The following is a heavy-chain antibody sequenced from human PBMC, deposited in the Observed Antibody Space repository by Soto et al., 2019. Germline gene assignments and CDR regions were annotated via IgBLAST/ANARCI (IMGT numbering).Heavy chain of an antibody. CDR1: GYTFTSYG. CDR3: ARGQKLFQDGRFDY. Sequence: ASVKVSCKASGYTFTSYGITWVRQAPGQGLEWMGWISVYNGNTNYAQRLQGRVTMTTGTSTTTAYMELRSLRSDDTAVYYCARGQKLFQDGRFDYWGQGTLVTVSS. V-gene: IGHV1-18*01. CDR2: ISVYNGNT. J-gene: IGHJ4*02. D-gene: IGHD1-1*01.